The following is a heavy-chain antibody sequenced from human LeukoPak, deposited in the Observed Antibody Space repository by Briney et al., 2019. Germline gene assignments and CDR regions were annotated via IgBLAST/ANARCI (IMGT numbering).Heavy chain of an antibody. CDR3: ARDKTRPVVAEAY. J-gene: IGHJ4*02. CDR1: GYNFTSYG. Sequence: ASVKVSCKASGYNFTSYGISWVRQAPGQGLEWMGWISPYNGNTIYAQKFQGRVTMTTDTSTTTAYMELRSLTSDDTAVFYCARDKTRPVVAEAYWAQGTLVTVSS. D-gene: IGHD3-22*01. CDR2: ISPYNGNT. V-gene: IGHV1-18*01.